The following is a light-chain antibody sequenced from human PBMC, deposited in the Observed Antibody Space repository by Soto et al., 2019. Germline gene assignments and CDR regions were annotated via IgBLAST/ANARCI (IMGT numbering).Light chain of an antibody. CDR2: EVT. Sequence: QSVLTQPPSASGSPGQSVTISCTGTSSDVGRYNFVSWYQQHPGKAPKLMIFEVTKRPSGVPDRFSGSKSGNTASLTVSGLQAEDEADYYCSSAAADYNTHYVFGAGTKVTVL. CDR3: SSAAADYNTHYV. V-gene: IGLV2-8*01. J-gene: IGLJ1*01. CDR1: SSDVGRYNF.